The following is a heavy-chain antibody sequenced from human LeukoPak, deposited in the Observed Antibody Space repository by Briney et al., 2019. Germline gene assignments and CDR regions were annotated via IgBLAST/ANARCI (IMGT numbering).Heavy chain of an antibody. CDR1: GITFSSYA. CDR3: AKGAPDSSSHHHAFDI. D-gene: IGHD6-13*01. CDR2: ISGSGGST. Sequence: GGSLRLSCAASGITFSSYAMSWVRQAPGKGLEWVSAISGSGGSTYYADSVKGRFTISRDNSKNTLYLQMNSLRAEDTAVYYCAKGAPDSSSHHHAFDIWGQGTMVTVSS. V-gene: IGHV3-23*01. J-gene: IGHJ3*02.